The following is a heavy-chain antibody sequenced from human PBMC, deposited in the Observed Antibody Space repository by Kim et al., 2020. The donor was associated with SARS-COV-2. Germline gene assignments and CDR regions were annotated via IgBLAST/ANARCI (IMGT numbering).Heavy chain of an antibody. J-gene: IGHJ4*02. Sequence: SETLSLTCTVSGGSISSSSYYWGWIRQPPGKGLEWIGSIYYSGSTYYNPSLKSRVTISVDTSKNQFSLKLSSVTAADTAVYYCATSQRWFGEFYFDYWGQGTLVTVSS. V-gene: IGHV4-39*01. CDR3: ATSQRWFGEFYFDY. CDR2: IYYSGST. CDR1: GGSISSSSYY. D-gene: IGHD3-10*01.